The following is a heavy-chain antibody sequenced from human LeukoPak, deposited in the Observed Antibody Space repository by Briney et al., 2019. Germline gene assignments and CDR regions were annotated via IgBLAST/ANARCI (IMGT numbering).Heavy chain of an antibody. CDR3: ARDHVSSSSDLSYWYFDL. CDR1: GGSISSYY. Sequence: SETLSLTCTVSGGSISSYYWSWLRQPPGKGLEWIGYIYYSGSTNYNPSLKSRVTISVDTSKNQFSLKLSSVTAADTAVYYCARDHVSSSSDLSYWYFDLWGRGTLVTVSS. D-gene: IGHD6-19*01. V-gene: IGHV4-59*01. CDR2: IYYSGST. J-gene: IGHJ2*01.